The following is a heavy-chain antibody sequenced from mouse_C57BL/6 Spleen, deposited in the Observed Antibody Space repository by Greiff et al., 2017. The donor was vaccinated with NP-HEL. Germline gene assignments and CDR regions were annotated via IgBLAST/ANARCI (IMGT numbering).Heavy chain of an antibody. CDR2: IWSGGST. CDR3: ARKASYYAMDY. J-gene: IGHJ4*01. D-gene: IGHD6-1*01. V-gene: IGHV2-2*01. Sequence: VKVVESGPGLVQPSQSLSITCTVSGFSLTSYGVHWVRQSPGKGLEWLGVIWSGGSTDYNAAFISRLSISKDNSKSQVFFKMNSLQADDTAIYYCARKASYYAMDYWGQGTSVTVSS. CDR1: GFSLTSYG.